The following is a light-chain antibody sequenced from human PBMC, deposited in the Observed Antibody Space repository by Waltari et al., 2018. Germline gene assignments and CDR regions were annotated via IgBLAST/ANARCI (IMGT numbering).Light chain of an antibody. CDR1: ENIMTY. J-gene: IGKJ1*01. CDR2: SAS. V-gene: IGKV1-39*01. Sequence: DIWMAQSPSPLSASLGDRVTVSCRASENIMTYLNWYQHKPGSAPKLLISSASKLQGGVPSRFSGSGSGTDFTLTISGLQPEDFAVYFCQLGYTTPRTFGQGTKVEIK. CDR3: QLGYTTPRT.